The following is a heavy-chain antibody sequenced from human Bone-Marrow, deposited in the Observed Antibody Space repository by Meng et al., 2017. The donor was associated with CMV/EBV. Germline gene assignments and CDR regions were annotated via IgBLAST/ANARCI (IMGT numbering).Heavy chain of an antibody. CDR1: GFTFSSYW. V-gene: IGHV3-7*01. Sequence: ESLKISCAASGFTFSSYWMHWVRQAPGKGLEWVANINQDGSVRDYVDSVKGRFTISRDNAKNSLYLHMSSLRVEDTAVYYCWGSGNWGQGTLVTVSS. CDR2: INQDGSVR. J-gene: IGHJ4*02. CDR3: WGSGN. D-gene: IGHD7-27*01.